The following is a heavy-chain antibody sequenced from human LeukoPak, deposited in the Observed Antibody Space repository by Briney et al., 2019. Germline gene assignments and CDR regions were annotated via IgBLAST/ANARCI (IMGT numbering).Heavy chain of an antibody. CDR3: ARGHSGSYQRTDAFDI. V-gene: IGHV3-21*01. Sequence: GGSLRLSCAASGFTFSSYSMNWVRQAPGKGLEWVSSISSSSSYIYYGDSVKGRLTTSRDNAKNSLYLQMNSLRAEDTAVYYCARGHSGSYQRTDAFDIWGQGTMVTVSS. CDR1: GFTFSSYS. CDR2: ISSSSSYI. J-gene: IGHJ3*02. D-gene: IGHD1-26*01.